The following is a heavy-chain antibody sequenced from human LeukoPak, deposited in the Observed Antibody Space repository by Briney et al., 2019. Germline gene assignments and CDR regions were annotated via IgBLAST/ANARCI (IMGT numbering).Heavy chain of an antibody. D-gene: IGHD6-13*01. Sequence: GASVKVSCKASGYTFTSYAMHWVRQAPGQRLEWMGWINAGNGNTKYSQKFQGRVTMTEDTSTDTAYMELSSLRSEDTAVYYCAASVGGLAADPDYWGQGTLVTVSS. CDR1: GYTFTSYA. V-gene: IGHV1-3*01. CDR3: AASVGGLAADPDY. CDR2: INAGNGNT. J-gene: IGHJ4*02.